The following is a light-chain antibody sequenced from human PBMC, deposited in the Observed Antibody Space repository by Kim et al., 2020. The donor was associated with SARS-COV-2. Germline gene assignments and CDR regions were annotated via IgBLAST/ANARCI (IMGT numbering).Light chain of an antibody. CDR3: LQDYNYPMT. CDR1: QGIRND. V-gene: IGKV1-6*01. CDR2: GTS. J-gene: IGKJ1*01. Sequence: AIQMTQSPSSLSVSVGDRVTITCRASQGIRNDLGWYQQKPGKAPKLLIYGTSTLQSGVQSRFSGSGSGTDFTLTISSLQPEDFATYYCLQDYNYPMTFGQGTKVDIK.